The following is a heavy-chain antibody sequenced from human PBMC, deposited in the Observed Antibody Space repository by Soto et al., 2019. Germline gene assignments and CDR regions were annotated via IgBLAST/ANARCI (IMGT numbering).Heavy chain of an antibody. J-gene: IGHJ6*02. V-gene: IGHV3-23*01. CDR3: RSSWSDYYYYGMDV. CDR1: GFTFSSYA. Sequence: TGGSLRLSCAASGFTFSSYAMSWVRQAPGKGLEWVSAISGSGGSTYYADSVKGRFTISRDNSKNTLYLQMNSLRAEDTAVYYCRSSWSDYYYYGMDVWGQGTTVTVSS. D-gene: IGHD6-13*01. CDR2: ISGSGGST.